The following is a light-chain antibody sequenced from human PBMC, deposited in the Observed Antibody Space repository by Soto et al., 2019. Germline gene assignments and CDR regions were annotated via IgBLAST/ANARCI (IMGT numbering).Light chain of an antibody. CDR1: ESVGIN. CDR2: GAS. Sequence: MTQSPAILSVSPGERAALSCRASESVGINVAWYQQKPGQAPRLLIYGASTRATGIPARFSGSGSGTDFTLTISSLEPEDFAVYYCQQYGNSPWTFGQGTKVDI. V-gene: IGKV3D-15*02. CDR3: QQYGNSPWT. J-gene: IGKJ1*01.